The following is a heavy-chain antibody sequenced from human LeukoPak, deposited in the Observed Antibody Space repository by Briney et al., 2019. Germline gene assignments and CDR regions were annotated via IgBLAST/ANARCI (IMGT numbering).Heavy chain of an antibody. CDR1: GGSISSYY. CDR3: ARVSSSSWIFDS. Sequence: SETLSLTCTVSGGSISSYYWSWVRQPPGKGLEWIGYIYYSGSTNYNPSPKSRVTISVDTSKNQCSLKVSSVTAADTAVYYCARVSSSSWIFDSWGQGTLVTVAS. D-gene: IGHD6-13*01. CDR2: IYYSGST. J-gene: IGHJ4*02. V-gene: IGHV4-59*01.